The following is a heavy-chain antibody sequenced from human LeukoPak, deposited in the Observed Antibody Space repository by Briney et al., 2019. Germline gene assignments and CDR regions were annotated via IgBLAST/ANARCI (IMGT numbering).Heavy chain of an antibody. Sequence: GGSLRLSCAASGFTFSRYAMSWVRQAPGEGLEWVSAISGSGGSTYYADSVKGRFTISRDNSKNTLYLQMNSLRAEDTAVYYCAKDPGPTYYDFWSGYIDYWGQGTLVTVSS. CDR3: AKDPGPTYYDFWSGYIDY. J-gene: IGHJ4*02. V-gene: IGHV3-23*01. D-gene: IGHD3-3*01. CDR2: ISGSGGST. CDR1: GFTFSRYA.